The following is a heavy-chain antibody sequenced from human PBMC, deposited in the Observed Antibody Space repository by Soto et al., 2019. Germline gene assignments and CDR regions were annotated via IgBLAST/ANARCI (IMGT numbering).Heavy chain of an antibody. CDR2: IYWDDDK. Sequence: SGPTLVNPTQTLTLTCTFSGFSLSTSGVGVGWIRQPPGKALEWLALIYWDDDKRYSPSLKSRLTITKDTSKNQVVLTMTNMDPVDTATYYCAHTSRQTMVIFDNWFDPWGQGTLVTAPQ. J-gene: IGHJ5*02. CDR1: GFSLSTSGVG. CDR3: AHTSRQTMVIFDNWFDP. D-gene: IGHD3-22*01. V-gene: IGHV2-5*02.